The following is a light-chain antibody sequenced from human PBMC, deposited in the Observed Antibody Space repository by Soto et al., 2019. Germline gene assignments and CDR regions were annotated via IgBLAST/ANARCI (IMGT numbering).Light chain of an antibody. CDR3: QQYRSWPRT. CDR1: QSVDIS. CDR2: GAS. J-gene: IGKJ1*01. V-gene: IGKV3-15*01. Sequence: EIVLTQSPATLSVSPGERVTLSCRASQSVDISLAWYQQKPGQAPRLLIYGASTRATDMPGTFSGRGSGTEFTLTISSLRPEDFAVYYCQQYRSWPRTFGQGTKVDI.